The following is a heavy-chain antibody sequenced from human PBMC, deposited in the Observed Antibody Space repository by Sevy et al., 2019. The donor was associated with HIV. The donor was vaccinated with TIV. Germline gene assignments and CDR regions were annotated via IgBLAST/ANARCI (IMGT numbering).Heavy chain of an antibody. Sequence: GGSLRLSCEASGFTFSKYSMSWVRQAPGKGLEWVSTFSFGCGRINYADSVKGRFTISRDDCKNTLYLQMNSLIAEDTAVYYCAREGCTKPHDYWGQGTLVTVFS. CDR3: AREGCTKPHDY. D-gene: IGHD2-8*01. J-gene: IGHJ4*02. V-gene: IGHV3-23*01. CDR2: FSFGCGRI. CDR1: GFTFSKYS.